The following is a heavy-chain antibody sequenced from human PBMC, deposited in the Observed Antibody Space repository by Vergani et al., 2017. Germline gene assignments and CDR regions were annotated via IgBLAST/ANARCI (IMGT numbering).Heavy chain of an antibody. CDR3: TKGSVYYHDSAGHGYDPYTGFDL. V-gene: IGHV3-9*01. CDR2: ISWNSGAV. Sequence: EVDLVESGGGLAQPGGSLRLSCEASGITFWKFGMHWVRQGPGKGLEWVSGISWNSGAVDYADSVRGRFTISRDNAKNSLFLEMNCLRFEDTAVYFCTKGSVYYHDSAGHGYDPYTGFDLWGQGTLVTVSS. J-gene: IGHJ3*01. CDR1: GITFWKFG. D-gene: IGHD5-12*01.